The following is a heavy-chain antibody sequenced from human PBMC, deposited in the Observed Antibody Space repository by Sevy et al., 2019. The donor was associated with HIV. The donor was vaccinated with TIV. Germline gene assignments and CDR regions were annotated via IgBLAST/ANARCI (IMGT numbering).Heavy chain of an antibody. CDR1: GFTFGSYG. V-gene: IGHV3-30*03. CDR3: ARVVSSYDFDY. Sequence: GGSLRLSCAASGFTFGSYGMHWVRQAPGKGLEWVAYISYDRSDKNYADSVKGRFTISRDNSKKTVFLQPNSLRPDDTAVYSCARVVSSYDFDYWGQGTLVTVSS. CDR2: ISYDRSDK. D-gene: IGHD4-17*01. J-gene: IGHJ4*02.